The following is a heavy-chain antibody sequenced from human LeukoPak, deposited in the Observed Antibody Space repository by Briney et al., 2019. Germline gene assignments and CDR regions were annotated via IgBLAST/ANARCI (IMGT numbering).Heavy chain of an antibody. CDR1: GGSISSYY. CDR2: IYYSGST. V-gene: IGHV4-59*01. J-gene: IGHJ6*02. CDR3: AREGYDFWSGYHLTGDYYGMDA. D-gene: IGHD3-3*01. Sequence: PSETLSLTCTVSGGSISSYYWSWIRQPPGKGLEWVGYIYYSGSTNYNPSLKSRVTISVDTSKNQFSLKLSSVTAADTAVYYCAREGYDFWSGYHLTGDYYGMDAWGQGTTVTVSS.